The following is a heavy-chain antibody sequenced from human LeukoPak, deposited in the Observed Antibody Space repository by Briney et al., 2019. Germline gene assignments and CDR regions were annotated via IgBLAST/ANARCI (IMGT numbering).Heavy chain of an antibody. Sequence: SETLSLTCTISGGSIPTYYWSWIRQVAGKGLEWIGNIYYSGTTTYNPSLKSRVTMSVDTLRNQFSLQLKSVTAADTAMYYCATDRQQGGSGSYWFDPWGQGILVTVSS. V-gene: IGHV4-59*01. CDR3: ATDRQQGGSGSYWFDP. D-gene: IGHD3-10*01. J-gene: IGHJ5*02. CDR2: IYYSGTT. CDR1: GGSIPTYY.